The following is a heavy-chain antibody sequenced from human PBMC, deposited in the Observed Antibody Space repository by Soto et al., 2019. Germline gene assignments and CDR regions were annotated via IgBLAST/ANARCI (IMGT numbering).Heavy chain of an antibody. CDR3: AKEDTSSGSLDY. D-gene: IGHD6-19*01. CDR1: GFPFGENA. J-gene: IGHJ4*02. CDR2: ISDSGATT. Sequence: PGGSLRLSCAASGFPFGENAMSWVRQAPGKGLEWVSGISDSGATTYYADSVRGRFTISRDNSKNTLYLQMKSLGAEDSASYYCAKEDTSSGSLDYWGQGALVTVSS. V-gene: IGHV3-23*01.